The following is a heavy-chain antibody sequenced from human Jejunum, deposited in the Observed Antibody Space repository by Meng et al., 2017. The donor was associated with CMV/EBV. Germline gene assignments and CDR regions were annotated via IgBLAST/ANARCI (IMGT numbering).Heavy chain of an antibody. V-gene: IGHV4-4*07. CDR1: GGSISSYY. J-gene: IGHJ4*02. Sequence: QVQLQESGPGMVKPTETLSLTCTVSGGSISSYYWTCGREPAGKGLEWIGSIYTSGSTHYNPSLKSRVTMSVDTSKNQFYLKLSSVTAADTAVYYCARENSGYDYWGQGTLVTVSS. CDR2: IYTSGST. D-gene: IGHD5-12*01. CDR3: ARENSGYDY.